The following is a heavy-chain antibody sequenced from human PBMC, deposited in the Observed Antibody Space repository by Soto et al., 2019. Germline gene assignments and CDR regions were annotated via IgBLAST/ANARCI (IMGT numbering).Heavy chain of an antibody. J-gene: IGHJ4*02. CDR2: TRNKANSYTT. CDR3: ARGDGSYPFDY. V-gene: IGHV3-72*01. CDR1: GFTPSDHY. Sequence: GGSLRLSCAASGFTPSDHYMDWVRQAPGKGLEWVGRTRNKANSYTTEYAASVKGRFTISRDDSKNSLYLQMNSLKTEDTAVYYCARGDGSYPFDYWGQGTLVTVSS. D-gene: IGHD3-10*01.